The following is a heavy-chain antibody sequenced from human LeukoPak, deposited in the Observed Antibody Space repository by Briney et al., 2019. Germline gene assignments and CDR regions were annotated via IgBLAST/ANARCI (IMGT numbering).Heavy chain of an antibody. V-gene: IGHV4-34*01. CDR2: INHSGST. J-gene: IGHJ6*03. CDR1: GGSFSGYY. CDR3: ARERGDIVVVPADPYYYYYMDV. Sequence: PSETLSLTCAVYGGSFSGYYWSWIRQPPGKGLEWIGEINHSGSTNYNPSLKSRVTISVDTSKNQFSLKLSSVTAADTAVYYCARERGDIVVVPADPYYYYYMDVWGKGTTVTVSS. D-gene: IGHD2-2*01.